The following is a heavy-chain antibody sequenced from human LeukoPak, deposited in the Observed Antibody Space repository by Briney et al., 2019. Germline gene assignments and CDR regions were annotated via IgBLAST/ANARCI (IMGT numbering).Heavy chain of an antibody. CDR2: IIPIFGTA. J-gene: IGHJ3*02. Sequence: PVKVSCKASGGTFSSYAISWVRQAPGQGLEWMGGIIPIFGTANYAQKFQGRVTITADESTSTAYMELSSLRSEDTAVYYCARDLGGLDAFDIWGQGTMVTVSS. CDR1: GGTFSSYA. D-gene: IGHD3-16*01. V-gene: IGHV1-69*13. CDR3: ARDLGGLDAFDI.